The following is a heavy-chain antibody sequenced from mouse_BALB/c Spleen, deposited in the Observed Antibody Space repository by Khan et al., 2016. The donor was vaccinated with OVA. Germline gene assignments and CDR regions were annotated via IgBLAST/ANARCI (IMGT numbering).Heavy chain of an antibody. CDR3: ARQPNYHNNIMDY. CDR2: FLSDGST. CDR1: GFSLPNYG. D-gene: IGHD1-1*02. J-gene: IGHJ4*01. Sequence: QVQLKESGPALVAPSQSLSITCTISGFSLPNYGVLCVRQPPAMGLLWLVVFLSDGSTTYNAALKKRLTISKDNSKRQVFLKMNRRQTDDTGMYFSARQPNYHNNIMDYWGQGTT. V-gene: IGHV2-6-1*01.